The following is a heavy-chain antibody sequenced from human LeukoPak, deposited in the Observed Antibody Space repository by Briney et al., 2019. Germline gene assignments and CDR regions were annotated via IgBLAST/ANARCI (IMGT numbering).Heavy chain of an antibody. J-gene: IGHJ4*02. D-gene: IGHD6-13*01. V-gene: IGHV4-34*01. CDR3: ARSIWYGKYFDY. CDR1: GGSFSGYY. Sequence: RASETLSHTCAVYGGSFSGYYWSWIRQPPGKGLEWIGEINHSGSTNYNPSLKSRVTISVDTSKNQFSLKLSSVTAADTAVYYCARSIWYGKYFDYWGQGTLVTVSS. CDR2: INHSGST.